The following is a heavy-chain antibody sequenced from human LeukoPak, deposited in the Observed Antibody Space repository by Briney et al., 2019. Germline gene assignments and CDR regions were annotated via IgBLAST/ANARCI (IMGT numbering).Heavy chain of an antibody. CDR1: GFTFSNYA. D-gene: IGHD3-3*01. J-gene: IGHJ4*02. V-gene: IGHV3-30-3*01. CDR2: ISHDGSNK. Sequence: PGGSLRLSCAASGFTFSNYAMHWVRQAPGWGLEWVAVISHDGSNKHYTDSVKGRFTISRDNSRNTLDVQINSLRAEDTAVYYCVRDGDFWSGYGFDYWGQGTLVTVSS. CDR3: VRDGDFWSGYGFDY.